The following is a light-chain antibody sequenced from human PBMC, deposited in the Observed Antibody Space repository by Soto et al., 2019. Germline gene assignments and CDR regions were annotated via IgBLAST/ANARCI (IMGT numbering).Light chain of an antibody. CDR3: QQYSNWVT. V-gene: IGKV3-15*01. CDR1: QSVSSN. Sequence: EIVMTQSPATLSVSPGERATLSCRASQSVSSNLVWYQQKPGQAPRLLIYDASTRATGIPARFSGSGSGTEFTLTISSLQSEDFAIYYCQQYSNWVTFGGGTKVEI. CDR2: DAS. J-gene: IGKJ4*01.